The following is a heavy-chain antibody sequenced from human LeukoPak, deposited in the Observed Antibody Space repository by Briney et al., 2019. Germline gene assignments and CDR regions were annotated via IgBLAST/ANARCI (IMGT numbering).Heavy chain of an antibody. CDR2: IYYSGST. V-gene: IGHV4-39*07. CDR3: ANGLRGYSGYDTKNWFDP. J-gene: IGHJ5*02. D-gene: IGHD5-12*01. CDR1: GVSIRSGSYY. Sequence: SQTLSLTCTVSGVSIRSGSYYWSWIRQPPGKGLEWIGSIYYSGSTYYNPSLKSRVTISVDTSKNQFSLKLSSVTAADTAVYYCANGLRGYSGYDTKNWFDPWGQGTLVTVSS.